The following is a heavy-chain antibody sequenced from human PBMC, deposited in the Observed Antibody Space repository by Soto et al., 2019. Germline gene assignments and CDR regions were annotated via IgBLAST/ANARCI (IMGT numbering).Heavy chain of an antibody. J-gene: IGHJ4*02. D-gene: IGHD2-21*02. Sequence: QVQLQESGPGLVKPSQTLSLTCTVSGGSISSGGYYWSWIRQHPGKGLEWIGYTYYSGSTYYNPSHYSRVHISVNTSNTQCTLKLSSVTAADTPGYYWAADARFAYCGGDCPPDYWGQGTLVTVSS. CDR3: AADARFAYCGGDCPPDY. CDR1: GGSISSGGYY. V-gene: IGHV4-31*03. CDR2: TYYSGST.